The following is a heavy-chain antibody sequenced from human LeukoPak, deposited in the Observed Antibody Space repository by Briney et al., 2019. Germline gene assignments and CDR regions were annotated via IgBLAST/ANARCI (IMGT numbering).Heavy chain of an antibody. CDR1: GLSFGFYA. CDR2: ISGGGAGT. V-gene: IGHV3-23*01. D-gene: IGHD1-14*01. J-gene: IGHJ4*02. Sequence: GGSLRLSCAASGLSFGFYAMSWVRQAPGKGLEWVSSISGGGAGTYYADSVRGRFTISRDNSKNTLCLQMDSLRAEDTALYYCAKDFVRYNIQFDYWGQGALVTVSS. CDR3: AKDFVRYNIQFDY.